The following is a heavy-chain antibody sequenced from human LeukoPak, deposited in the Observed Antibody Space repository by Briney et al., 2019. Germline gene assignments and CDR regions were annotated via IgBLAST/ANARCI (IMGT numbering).Heavy chain of an antibody. V-gene: IGHV4-59*01. CDR2: IYYSGST. J-gene: IGHJ4*02. CDR3: ARVGRRGYYFDY. D-gene: IGHD3-10*01. Sequence: SETLSLTCTVSGGSISSSYWSWIRQPPGKGLEWIGYIYYSGSTTYNPPLKSRVTLSVDTSKNQFSLKLSSVTAADTAVYHCARVGRRGYYFDYWGQGTLVTVSS. CDR1: GGSISSSY.